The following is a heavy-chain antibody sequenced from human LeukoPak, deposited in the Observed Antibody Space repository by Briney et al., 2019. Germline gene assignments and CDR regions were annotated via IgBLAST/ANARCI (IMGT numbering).Heavy chain of an antibody. CDR2: IYTSGST. CDR1: GGSISSYY. CDR3: ARDYYDSSGYYGVPRYYYYYMDV. V-gene: IGHV4-4*07. D-gene: IGHD3-22*01. J-gene: IGHJ6*03. Sequence: SETLSLTCTVSGGSISSYYWSWVRQPAGKGLEWIGRIYTSGSTNYNPSLTSRVTISVDKSKNQFSLKLSSVTAADTAVYYCARDYYDSSGYYGVPRYYYYYMDVWGKGTTVTVSS.